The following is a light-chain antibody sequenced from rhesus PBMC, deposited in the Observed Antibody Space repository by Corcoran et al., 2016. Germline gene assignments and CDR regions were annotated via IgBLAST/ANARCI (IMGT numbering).Light chain of an antibody. J-gene: IGLJ1*01. CDR3: QSYDSSLSAYI. Sequence: QSVLTQPPSVSWAPGQRVTISCTCSSSNSGRYYVQWYQQLPGTVHKLLIYENNKRPSGVSDRFSGSLSGTSASLTITGLQSEDEADYYCQSYDSSLSAYIFGAGTRLTVL. CDR2: ENN. CDR1: SSNSGRYY. V-gene: IGLV1-85*01.